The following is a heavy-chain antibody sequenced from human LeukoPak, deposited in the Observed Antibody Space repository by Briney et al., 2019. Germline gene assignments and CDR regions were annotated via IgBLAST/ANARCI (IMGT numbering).Heavy chain of an antibody. CDR1: GYTFTGYY. Sequence: ASVKVSCKASGYTFTGYYMHWVRQAPGQGLEWMGWINPNSGGTDYAQKFQGRVTMTRDTSISTAYMELSRLRSDDTAVYYCARDDPRGWYYFDYWGQGTLVTVSS. D-gene: IGHD3-10*01. CDR3: ARDDPRGWYYFDY. V-gene: IGHV1-2*02. CDR2: INPNSGGT. J-gene: IGHJ4*02.